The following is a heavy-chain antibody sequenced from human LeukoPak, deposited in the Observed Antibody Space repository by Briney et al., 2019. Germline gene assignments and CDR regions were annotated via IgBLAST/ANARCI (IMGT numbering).Heavy chain of an antibody. Sequence: SETLSLTCAVYGGSFSGYYWSWIRQPPGKGLEWIGEINHSGSTNYNPSLKSRVTISVDTSKNQFSLKLSSVTAADTAVYYCARDRTGDDDFWSGYYTNYFDPRGQGTLVTVSS. CDR3: ARDRTGDDDFWSGYYTNYFDP. CDR1: GGSFSGYY. CDR2: INHSGST. V-gene: IGHV4-34*01. D-gene: IGHD3-3*01. J-gene: IGHJ5*02.